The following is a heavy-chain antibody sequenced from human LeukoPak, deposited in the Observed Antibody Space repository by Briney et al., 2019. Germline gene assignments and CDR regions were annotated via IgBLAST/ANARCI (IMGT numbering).Heavy chain of an antibody. CDR3: VRASRGYCGGDCHYWYFDL. D-gene: IGHD2-21*02. V-gene: IGHV3-21*01. CDR2: ISSSSDYI. CDR1: GFTFSIYS. Sequence: GGSLRLTCAASGFTFSIYSMDWVRQAPGKGLEWVSSISSSSDYIFDADSVEGRFTISRDNAKNSLYLQMNTLRAEDTAVYYCVRASRGYCGGDCHYWYFDLWGRGALVTVSS. J-gene: IGHJ2*01.